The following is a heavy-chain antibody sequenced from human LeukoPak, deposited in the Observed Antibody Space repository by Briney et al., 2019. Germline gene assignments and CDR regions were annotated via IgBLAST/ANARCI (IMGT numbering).Heavy chain of an antibody. CDR2: ISHSGST. V-gene: IGHV4-4*02. Sequence: PSETLSLTCAVSGGSISSSYLWSWVSQPPGKGLEWIGEISHSGSTNYNPSLKSRVTISVDKSKNQFSLNLSSVSAADTAVYYCARDKRAAGSTVFDYWGQGTLVIVSS. CDR1: GGSISSSYL. J-gene: IGHJ4*02. D-gene: IGHD6-13*01. CDR3: ARDKRAAGSTVFDY.